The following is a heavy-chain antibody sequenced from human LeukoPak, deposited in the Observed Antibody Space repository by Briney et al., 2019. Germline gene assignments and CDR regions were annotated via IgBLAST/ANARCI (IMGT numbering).Heavy chain of an antibody. CDR1: GGSISSYY. J-gene: IGHJ4*02. V-gene: IGHV4-59*01. CDR3: ARGLSGWYHY. D-gene: IGHD6-19*01. CDR2: IYYGGST. Sequence: ASETLSLTCTVSGGSISSYYWSWVRQPPGKGLEWIGYIYYGGSTNYNPSLKSRVTISVDTSKNQFSLKLSSVTAADTAVYYCARGLSGWYHYWGQGTLVTVSS.